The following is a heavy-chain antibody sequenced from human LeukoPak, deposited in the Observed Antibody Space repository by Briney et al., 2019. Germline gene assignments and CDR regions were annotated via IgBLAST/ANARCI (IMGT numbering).Heavy chain of an antibody. CDR2: IIPIFGTA. Sequence: ASVKASCKASGGTFSSYAISWVRQAPGQGLEWMGGIIPIFGTANYAQNFQGRVTITADESTSTAYMELSSLRSEDTAVYYCASGTYYYDSSGYYSTGAFDIWGQGTMVTVSS. V-gene: IGHV1-69*13. CDR3: ASGTYYYDSSGYYSTGAFDI. J-gene: IGHJ3*02. D-gene: IGHD3-22*01. CDR1: GGTFSSYA.